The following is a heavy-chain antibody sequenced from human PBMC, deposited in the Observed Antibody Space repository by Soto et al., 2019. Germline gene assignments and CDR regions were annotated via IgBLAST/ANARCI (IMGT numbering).Heavy chain of an antibody. V-gene: IGHV1-18*01. CDR2: ISAYNGDT. D-gene: IGHD6-19*01. Sequence: GASVKVSCKASGYTFSTYGINWVRQAPGQGLEWMGWISAYNGDTDYAQNFQGRVTMTTDTSTSTAYMELRSLRSDDTAVYYCARDQSPSSGWPGMDVWGQGTTVTVSS. CDR3: ARDQSPSSGWPGMDV. J-gene: IGHJ6*02. CDR1: GYTFSTYG.